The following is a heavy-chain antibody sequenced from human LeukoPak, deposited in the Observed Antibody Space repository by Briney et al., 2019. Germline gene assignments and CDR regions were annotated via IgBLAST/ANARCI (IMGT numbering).Heavy chain of an antibody. CDR2: ISSSGTTI. J-gene: IGHJ4*02. V-gene: IGHV3-11*01. D-gene: IGHD7-27*01. CDR3: ARELGIAFFDY. CDR1: GFSFSDYY. Sequence: PGGSLRLSCAASGFSFSDYYMSWIRQAPGKGLEWVSCISSSGTTIDYADSVKGRFTISRDNAQNSLYLHLHSLRAEDTAVYYRARELGIAFFDYWGQGALVTVSS.